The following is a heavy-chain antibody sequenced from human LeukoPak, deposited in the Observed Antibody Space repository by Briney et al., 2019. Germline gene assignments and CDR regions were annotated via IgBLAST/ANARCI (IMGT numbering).Heavy chain of an antibody. V-gene: IGHV4-39*02. J-gene: IGHJ4*02. Sequence: SETLSLTCTVSGGSISSSSYYWGWIRQPPGKGLEWIGSIYHSGSTYYNPSLKSRVTISVDTSKNHFSLKLSSVTAADTAMYYCATTITVTTDYWGQGALVTVSS. CDR1: GGSISSSSYY. CDR2: IYHSGST. D-gene: IGHD4-17*01. CDR3: ATTITVTTDY.